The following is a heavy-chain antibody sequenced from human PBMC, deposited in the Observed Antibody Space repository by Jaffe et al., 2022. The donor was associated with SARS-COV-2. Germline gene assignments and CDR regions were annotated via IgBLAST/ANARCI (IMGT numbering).Heavy chain of an antibody. CDR3: AKDMALTGTWTTATDFDY. V-gene: IGHV3-23*01. J-gene: IGHJ4*02. CDR1: GFTFSSYA. CDR2: ISGSGGST. D-gene: IGHD1-20*01. Sequence: EVQLLESGGGLVQPGGSLRLSCAASGFTFSSYAMSWVRQAPGKGLEWVSAISGSGGSTYYADSVKGRFTISRDNSKNTLYLQMNSLRAEDTAVYYCAKDMALTGTWTTATDFDYWGQGTLVTVSS.